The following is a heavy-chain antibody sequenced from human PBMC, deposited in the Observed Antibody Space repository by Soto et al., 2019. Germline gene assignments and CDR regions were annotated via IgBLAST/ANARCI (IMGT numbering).Heavy chain of an antibody. J-gene: IGHJ4*02. CDR1: GFTFSSYA. CDR3: AKVGRDYYDSSGYS. CDR2: ISGSGGCT. D-gene: IGHD3-22*01. Sequence: EVQLVESGGGLVQPGGSLRLSCAASGFTFSSYAMSWVRQAPGKGLEWVSAISGSGGCTYYADSVKGRFTISSDNSQNTLYLQMNSLRAKDTAVYYCAKVGRDYYDSSGYSWGQGTLVTVST. V-gene: IGHV3-23*04.